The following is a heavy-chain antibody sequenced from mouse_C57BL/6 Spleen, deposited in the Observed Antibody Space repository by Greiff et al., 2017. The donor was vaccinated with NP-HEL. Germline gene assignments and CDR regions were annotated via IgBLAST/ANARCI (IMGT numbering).Heavy chain of an antibody. CDR3: AREQGQGNGFY. CDR1: GYAFSSYW. Sequence: VQLKQSGAELVKPGASVKISCKASGYAFSSYWMNWVKQRPGKGLEWIGQIYPGDGDTNYNGKFKGKATLTADKSSSTAYMQLSSLTSEYSAVYFCAREQGQGNGFYWGQGTTLTVSS. V-gene: IGHV1-80*01. CDR2: IYPGDGDT. D-gene: IGHD3-3*01. J-gene: IGHJ2*01.